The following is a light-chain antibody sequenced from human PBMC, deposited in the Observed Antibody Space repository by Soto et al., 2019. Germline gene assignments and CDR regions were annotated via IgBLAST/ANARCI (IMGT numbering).Light chain of an antibody. V-gene: IGKV1-39*01. CDR3: QQSNSSPPT. CDR1: QSITNY. J-gene: IGKJ4*01. CDR2: AAS. Sequence: DIQMTQSPSALSASVGDRVTITCRASQSITNYLNWYQHKPGQAPNLLIYAASTLQAGVPSRFRGSGSGTDFTLTISSLQPEEFATYFCQQSNSSPPTVGGGNKVDIK.